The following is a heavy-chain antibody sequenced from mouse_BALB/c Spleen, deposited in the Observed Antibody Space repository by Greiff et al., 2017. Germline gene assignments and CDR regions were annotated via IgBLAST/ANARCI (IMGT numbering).Heavy chain of an antibody. V-gene: IGHV6-6*02. D-gene: IGHD1-1*01. J-gene: IGHJ3*01. Sequence: EVKLMESGGGLVQPGGSMKLSCVASGFTFSNYWMNWVRQSPEKGLEWVAEIRLKSNNYSTHYAESVKGRFTISRDDSKSSVYLQMNNLRAEDTGIYYCTRHGSSPFAYWGQGTLVTVSA. CDR2: IRLKSNNYST. CDR1: GFTFSNYW. CDR3: TRHGSSPFAY.